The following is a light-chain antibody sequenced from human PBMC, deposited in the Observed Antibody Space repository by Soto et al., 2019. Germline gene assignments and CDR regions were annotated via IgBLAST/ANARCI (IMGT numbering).Light chain of an antibody. CDR3: QQYSSSPRT. CDR1: QTIRSGF. V-gene: IGKV3-20*01. J-gene: IGKJ5*01. CDR2: EAS. Sequence: NVSTQSPGLLYLSPVVIATLSCRASQTIRSGFAACYQQKVGPAPRLIIYEASKRATGAADRFSSSGSGTDFSLTISRLEPDVSAVYHYQQYSSSPRTFGQGTRLEIK.